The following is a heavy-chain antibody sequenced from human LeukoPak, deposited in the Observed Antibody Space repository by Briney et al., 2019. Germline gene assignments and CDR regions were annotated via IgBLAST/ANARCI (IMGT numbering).Heavy chain of an antibody. CDR2: IYWNDDK. J-gene: IGHJ4*02. V-gene: IGHV2-5*01. CDR1: GFSLSTSGVG. Sequence: SGPTLVKPTQTLTLTCTFSGFSLSTSGVGVGWIRQPPGKALEWLALIYWNDDKRYSPSLESRLAITKDTSKNQVVLTMTNMDPVDTATYYCARRGSSLSFDFWGQGTLVTVSS. CDR3: ARRGSSLSFDF. D-gene: IGHD6-6*01.